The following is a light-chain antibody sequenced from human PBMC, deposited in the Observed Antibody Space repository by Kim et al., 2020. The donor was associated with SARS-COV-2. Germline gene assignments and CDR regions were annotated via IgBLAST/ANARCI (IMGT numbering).Light chain of an antibody. CDR3: QAWDSSTVV. Sequence: SVSPGQTASITCSGEELGDKYTCWYQQKPGQSPVLVIYQDDKRPSGIPERFSGSNSGNAATLTISGTQAMDEADYYCQAWDSSTVVFGTGTKVTVL. V-gene: IGLV3-1*01. CDR2: QDD. CDR1: ELGDKY. J-gene: IGLJ1*01.